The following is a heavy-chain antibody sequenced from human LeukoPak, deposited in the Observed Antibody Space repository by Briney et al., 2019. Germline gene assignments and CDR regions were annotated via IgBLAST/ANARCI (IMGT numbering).Heavy chain of an antibody. D-gene: IGHD3-22*01. CDR3: ARRYDSDSSGYYFYWYFDL. J-gene: IGHJ2*01. CDR1: GGSISSGDYY. CDR2: IYYTGST. Sequence: PSQTLSLTCTVSGGSISSGDYYWSWIRQPPGKGLEWIGYIYYTGSTYYNPSLKSRVTISVDTSKNQFSLKLSSVTAADTAVYYCARRYDSDSSGYYFYWYFDLWGRGTLVTVSS. V-gene: IGHV4-30-4*01.